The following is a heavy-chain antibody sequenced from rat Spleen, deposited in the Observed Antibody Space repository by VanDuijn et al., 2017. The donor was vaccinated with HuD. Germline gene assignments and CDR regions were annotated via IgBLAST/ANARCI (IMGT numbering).Heavy chain of an antibody. J-gene: IGHJ4*01. V-gene: IGHV5-31*01. Sequence: EVQLVESGGGLVQPGGSLKLSCVASGFTFNNYWMTWIRQAPGKGLEWVASITNASGRTYYRDSVKGRFTISRDNAKSTLYLQMDSLRSEDTATYYCARHYGGYSEYVMDAWGQGASVTVSS. CDR1: GFTFNNYW. CDR2: ITNASGRT. CDR3: ARHYGGYSEYVMDA. D-gene: IGHD1-11*01.